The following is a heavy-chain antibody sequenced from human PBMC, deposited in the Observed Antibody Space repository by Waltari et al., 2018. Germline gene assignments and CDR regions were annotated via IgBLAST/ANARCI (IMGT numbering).Heavy chain of an antibody. CDR2: IYYSGST. V-gene: IGHV4-39*07. CDR1: GGSISSSSYY. J-gene: IGHJ6*02. D-gene: IGHD1-26*01. Sequence: QLQLQESGPGLVKPSETLSLTCTVSGGSISSSSYYWGWIRQPPGKGLEWIGSIYYSGSTYYNPSLKSRVTISVDTSKNQFSLKLSSVTAADTAVYYCATEYSGSYYPNVLYYYYYGMDVWGQGTTVTVSS. CDR3: ATEYSGSYYPNVLYYYYYGMDV.